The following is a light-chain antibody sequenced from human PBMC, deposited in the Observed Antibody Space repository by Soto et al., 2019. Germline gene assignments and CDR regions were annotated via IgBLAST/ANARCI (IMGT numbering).Light chain of an antibody. J-gene: IGLJ1*01. CDR3: CSYAGSYTFYV. V-gene: IGLV2-11*01. CDR1: SGDVGLYDY. Sequence: QSALTQPRSVSGSPGQSVTISCTGTSGDVGLYDYVSWYQHHPGKAPKLMIYDVTKRPSGVPDRFSGYKSGNTASLTISVLQAEDEADYYCCSYAGSYTFYVFGTGTKVTVL. CDR2: DVT.